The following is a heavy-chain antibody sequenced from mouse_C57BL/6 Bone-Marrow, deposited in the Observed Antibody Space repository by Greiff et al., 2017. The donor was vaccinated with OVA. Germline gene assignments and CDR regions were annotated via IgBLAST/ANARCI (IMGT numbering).Heavy chain of an antibody. D-gene: IGHD1-1*01. V-gene: IGHV10-3*01. CDR2: IRSKSSNYAT. J-gene: IGHJ3*01. CDR1: GFTFHTYA. CDR3: VRDQGYYGSSWFAY. Sequence: EVQLVESGGGLVQPKGSLKLSCAASGFTFHTYAMHWVRQAPGQGLEWVARIRSKSSNYATYYADSVKDRFTISREDSQSMLYLQMNNLKTEDTAMYYCVRDQGYYGSSWFAYWGQGTLVTVSA.